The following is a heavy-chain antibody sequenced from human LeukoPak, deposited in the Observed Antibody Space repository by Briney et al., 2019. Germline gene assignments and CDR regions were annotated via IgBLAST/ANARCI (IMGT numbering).Heavy chain of an antibody. D-gene: IGHD5-12*01. CDR3: ARYSGLNHREFGF. CDR2: IKQDSSEK. Sequence: GGSLRLSCAASEFTFSRYWMGWVRQVPGKGLEWVANIKQDSSEKYYVDSVKGRFTISRDNAKNSLYLQMNSLRAEDTAVYYCARYSGLNHREFGFWGQETLVTVSS. J-gene: IGHJ4*02. V-gene: IGHV3-7*01. CDR1: EFTFSRYW.